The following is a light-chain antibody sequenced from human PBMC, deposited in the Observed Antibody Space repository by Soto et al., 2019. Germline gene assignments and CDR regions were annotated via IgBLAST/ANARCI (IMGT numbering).Light chain of an antibody. J-gene: IGLJ2*01. CDR1: SSDVGGYNS. CDR3: NSYATTNTLV. CDR2: DVN. V-gene: IGLV2-14*03. Sequence: QSALTQPASVSGSPGQSITISCTGTSSDVGGYNSVSWYRQHPGKAPKLMIYDVNSRPSGVSNRFSGSKSGNTASLTISGLQAEDEADYYCNSYATTNTLVFGGGTKVTVL.